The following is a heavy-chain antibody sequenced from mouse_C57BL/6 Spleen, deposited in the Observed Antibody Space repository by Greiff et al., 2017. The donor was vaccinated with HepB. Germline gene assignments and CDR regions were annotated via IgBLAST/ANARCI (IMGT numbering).Heavy chain of an antibody. V-gene: IGHV1-81*01. CDR2: IYPRGGNT. J-gene: IGHJ3*01. Sequence: QVQLQQSGAELARPGASVKLSCKASGYTFTSYGISWVKQRTGQGLEWIGEIYPRGGNTYYNEKFKGKATLTADKSSSTAYMELRSLTSEDSAVYFCARRDYYDYDGSWFAYWGQGTLVTVSA. CDR1: GYTFTSYG. D-gene: IGHD2-4*01. CDR3: ARRDYYDYDGSWFAY.